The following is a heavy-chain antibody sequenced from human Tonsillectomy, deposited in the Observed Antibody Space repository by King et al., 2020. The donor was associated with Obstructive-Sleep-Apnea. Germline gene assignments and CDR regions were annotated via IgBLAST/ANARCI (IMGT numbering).Heavy chain of an antibody. J-gene: IGHJ4*02. V-gene: IGHV4-31*03. CDR1: VGSISSGAYY. CDR3: ARDNGSGSYFPFDH. CDR2: IYYSGST. Sequence: VQLQESGPGLVKPSQTLSLTCTVSVGSISSGAYYWSWLRQHPGKGLEWIGYIYYSGSTYYNPSLKGRVTISVDTSKNKFSLKLSSVTAADTAVYYCARDNGSGSYFPFDHWGQGTLVTVSS. D-gene: IGHD3-10*01.